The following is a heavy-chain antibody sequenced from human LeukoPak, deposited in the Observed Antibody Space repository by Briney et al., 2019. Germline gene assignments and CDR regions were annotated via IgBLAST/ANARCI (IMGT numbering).Heavy chain of an antibody. J-gene: IGHJ4*02. CDR3: ARSFDY. Sequence: GGSLRLSCAASGFTFSTYGMNWVRQAPGKGLEWVSYISSYSSTIHYADSVKGRSTISRDNARDSLYLQMNSLRDEDTAVYYCARSFDYWGQGTPVTVSS. CDR1: GFTFSTYG. CDR2: ISSYSSTI. V-gene: IGHV3-48*02.